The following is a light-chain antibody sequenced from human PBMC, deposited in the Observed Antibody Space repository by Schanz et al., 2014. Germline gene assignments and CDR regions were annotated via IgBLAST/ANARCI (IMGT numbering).Light chain of an antibody. CDR1: QSLLHSDGYHY. CDR3: MQNTYWPLT. Sequence: DIVMTQSPLSLPVPPGAPASISCRSSQSLLHSDGYHYLDWYLRKPGQSPQVLISLASNRASGVPDRFSGSGSGTEFTLKISRVEAEDVWIYYCMQNTYWPLTFGQGTRLEIK. V-gene: IGKV2-28*01. CDR2: LAS. J-gene: IGKJ5*01.